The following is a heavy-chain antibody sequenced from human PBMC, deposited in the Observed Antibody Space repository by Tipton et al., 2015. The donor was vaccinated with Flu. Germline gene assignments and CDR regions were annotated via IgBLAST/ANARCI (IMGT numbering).Heavy chain of an antibody. CDR2: IIPTYTTP. Sequence: QLVQSGAEVKKSGSSVKVSCKASGDTFSSYAISWLRQAPGQGLEWMGRIIPTYTTPIYARKFQGRVTLTAGESTGVAYMELSSLRSGDTAVYYCAKVIPEFVAGLDYWGQGTLVTVSS. CDR1: GDTFSSYA. V-gene: IGHV1-69*18. D-gene: IGHD6-19*01. CDR3: AKVIPEFVAGLDY. J-gene: IGHJ4*02.